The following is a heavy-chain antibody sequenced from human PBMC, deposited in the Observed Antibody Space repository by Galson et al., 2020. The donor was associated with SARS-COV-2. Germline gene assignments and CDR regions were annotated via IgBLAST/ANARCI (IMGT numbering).Heavy chain of an antibody. D-gene: IGHD3-10*01. V-gene: IGHV1-2*02. CDR1: GFTFPGYF. CDR3: ARYVFVSGTSVNYIDV. J-gene: IGHJ6*03. CDR2: INPNTGGS. Sequence: ASVKVSCKASGFTFPGYFFHWVRQAPGQGLEWMGWINPNTGGSLYAQKFRGRVSMTRDASINTVYMELNRLTSDDTAGYYCARYVFVSGTSVNYIDVWGKGPTVAVS.